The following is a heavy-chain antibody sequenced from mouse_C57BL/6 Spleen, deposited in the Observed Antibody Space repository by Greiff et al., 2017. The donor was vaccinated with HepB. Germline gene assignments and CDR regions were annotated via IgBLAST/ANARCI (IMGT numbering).Heavy chain of an antibody. V-gene: IGHV1-50*01. Sequence: VKLMESGAELVKPGASVKLSCKASGYTFTSYWMQWVKQRPGQGLEWIGEIDPSDSYTNYNQKFKGKATLSVDTSSSTAYMQLSSLTSEDSAVYYCYSNYDYWGQGTTLTVSS. CDR1: GYTFTSYW. J-gene: IGHJ2*01. D-gene: IGHD2-5*01. CDR2: IDPSDSYT. CDR3: YSNYDY.